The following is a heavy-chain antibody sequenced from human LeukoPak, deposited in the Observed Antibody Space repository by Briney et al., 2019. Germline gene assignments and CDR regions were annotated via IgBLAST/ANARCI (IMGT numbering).Heavy chain of an antibody. CDR3: ASLKAWFGDAAFDT. Sequence: GGFLRLSCAASGFTFDDYAMHWVRQAPGKGLEWVSLISWDGGSTYYADSVKGRFTISRDNSKNSLYLQMNSLRAEDTALYYCASLKAWFGDAAFDTWGQGTMVTVSS. V-gene: IGHV3-43D*04. D-gene: IGHD3-10*01. CDR2: ISWDGGST. CDR1: GFTFDDYA. J-gene: IGHJ3*02.